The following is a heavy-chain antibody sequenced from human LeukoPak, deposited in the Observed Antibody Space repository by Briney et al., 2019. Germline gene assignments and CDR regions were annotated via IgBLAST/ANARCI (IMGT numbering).Heavy chain of an antibody. V-gene: IGHV4-39*07. CDR3: ARDRRRSGVTMATNDY. CDR1: GGSISSSSYY. Sequence: SETLSLTCTVSGGSISSSSYYWGWIRQPPGKGLEWIGEINHSGSTNYNPSLKSRVTISVDTSKNQFSLKLSSVTAADTAVYYCARDRRRSGVTMATNDYWGQGTLVTVSP. J-gene: IGHJ4*02. CDR2: INHSGST. D-gene: IGHD3-10*01.